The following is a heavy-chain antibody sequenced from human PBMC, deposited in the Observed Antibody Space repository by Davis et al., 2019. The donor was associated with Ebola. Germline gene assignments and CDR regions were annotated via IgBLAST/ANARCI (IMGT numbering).Heavy chain of an antibody. J-gene: IGHJ5*02. Sequence: SETLSLTCAVYGGSFSGYYWSWIRQPPGKGLEWIGEINHSGSTNYNPSLKSRVTISVDTSKNQFSLKLSSVTAADTAVYYCARVLPYYCSSTSCLQNWFDPWGQGTLVTVSS. CDR2: INHSGST. D-gene: IGHD2-2*01. CDR1: GGSFSGYY. CDR3: ARVLPYYCSSTSCLQNWFDP. V-gene: IGHV4-34*01.